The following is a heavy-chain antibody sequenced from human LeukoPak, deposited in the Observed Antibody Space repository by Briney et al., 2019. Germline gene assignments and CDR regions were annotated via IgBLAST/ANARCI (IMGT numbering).Heavy chain of an antibody. V-gene: IGHV1-2*02. CDR3: ARPTRFLEWLPFDY. CDR1: GYTFTGYY. D-gene: IGHD3-3*01. J-gene: IGHJ4*02. CDR2: INPNSGGT. Sequence: ASVKVSCKASGYTFTGYYMHWVRQAPGQGLEWMGWINPNSGGTNYAQKFQGRVTMTRDTSISTAYMELSRLRSDDTAVYYCARPTRFLEWLPFDYWGQGTLVTVSS.